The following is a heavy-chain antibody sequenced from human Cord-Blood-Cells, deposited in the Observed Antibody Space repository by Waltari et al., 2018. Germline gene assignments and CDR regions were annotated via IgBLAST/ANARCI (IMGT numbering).Heavy chain of an antibody. CDR3: ARVRYYDSSGYYYYFDY. CDR1: GGTFSSYA. CDR2: IIPIFGTA. D-gene: IGHD3-22*01. Sequence: QVQLVQSGAEVKKPGSSVKVSCKASGGTFSSYAISWVRQAAGQGLEWMGGIIPIFGTANYAQKSQGRVTITADESTSTAYMELSSLRSEDTAVYYCARVRYYDSSGYYYYFDYWGQGTLVTVSS. V-gene: IGHV1-69*01. J-gene: IGHJ4*02.